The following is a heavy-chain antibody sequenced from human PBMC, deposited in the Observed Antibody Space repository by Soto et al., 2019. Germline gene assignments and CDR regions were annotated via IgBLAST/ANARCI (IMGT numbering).Heavy chain of an antibody. Sequence: GESLKISCAASGFTSSNAWMNWVRQAPGKGLEWVGRIKSETDGGTTDYAAPVKGRFTISRDDSKNTLYLQMNSLKTEDTAVYYCTTVPWNDVEYRGQGTLVTVSS. J-gene: IGHJ4*02. CDR2: IKSETDGGTT. CDR1: GFTSSNAW. CDR3: TTVPWNDVEY. V-gene: IGHV3-15*07. D-gene: IGHD1-1*01.